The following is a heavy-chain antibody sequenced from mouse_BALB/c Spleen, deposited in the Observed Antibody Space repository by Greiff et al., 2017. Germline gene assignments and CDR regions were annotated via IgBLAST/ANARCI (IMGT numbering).Heavy chain of an antibody. CDR3: TRSTTVVAIDY. D-gene: IGHD1-1*01. Sequence: QVQLKQPGAELVKPGASVKMSCKASGYTFTSYNMHWVKQTPGQGLEWIGAIYPGNGDTSYNQKFKGKATLTADKSSSTAYMQLSSLTSEDSAVYYCTRSTTVVAIDYWGQGTTLTVSS. CDR2: IYPGNGDT. J-gene: IGHJ2*01. V-gene: IGHV1-12*01. CDR1: GYTFTSYN.